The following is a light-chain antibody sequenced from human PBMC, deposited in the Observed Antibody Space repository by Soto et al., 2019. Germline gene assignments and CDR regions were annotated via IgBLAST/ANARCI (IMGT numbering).Light chain of an antibody. CDR2: DTS. J-gene: IGKJ5*01. CDR3: QQRSNWPIT. Sequence: EIVFTQSPGTLSLSPGKRVTLSCRASQSVSNFLAWYQQKPGQAPRLLIYDTSNRATGIPARFSGSGSGTDFTLTINNLDPEDFAVYYCQQRSNWPITFGQGTRLEIK. V-gene: IGKV3-11*01. CDR1: QSVSNF.